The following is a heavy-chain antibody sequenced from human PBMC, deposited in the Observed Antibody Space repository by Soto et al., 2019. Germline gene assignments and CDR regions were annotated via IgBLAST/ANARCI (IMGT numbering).Heavy chain of an antibody. CDR2: IIPIFGTA. Sequence: QVQLVQSGAEVKKPGSSVKVSCKASGGTFSSYAISWVRQAPGQGLEWMGWIIPIFGTANYAQKFQGRVTITADKSTITVYMELSSLRSDDTAVYYCARGEMEYDSSGYQYDYWGQGTLVTVSS. D-gene: IGHD3-22*01. V-gene: IGHV1-69*06. J-gene: IGHJ4*02. CDR3: ARGEMEYDSSGYQYDY. CDR1: GGTFSSYA.